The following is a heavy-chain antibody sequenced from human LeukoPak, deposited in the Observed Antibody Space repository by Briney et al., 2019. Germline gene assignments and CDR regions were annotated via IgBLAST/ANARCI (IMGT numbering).Heavy chain of an antibody. CDR2: IYHSGST. CDR3: ATAYGRHDWFDP. Sequence: SETLSLTCSVSGGSVTSYYWNWVRQTPGKGLEWIGSIYHSGSTYYNPSLKSRVTISVDTSKNQFSLKLSSVTAADTAVYYCATAYGRHDWFDPWGQGTLVTVSS. CDR1: GGSVTSYY. V-gene: IGHV4-59*04. D-gene: IGHD3-10*01. J-gene: IGHJ5*02.